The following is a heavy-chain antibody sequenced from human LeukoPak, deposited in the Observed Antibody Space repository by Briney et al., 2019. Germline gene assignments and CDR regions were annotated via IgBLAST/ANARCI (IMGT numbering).Heavy chain of an antibody. CDR1: GGSISSYY. CDR3: ARDHGMDV. Sequence: TSETLSLTCTVSGGSISSYYWSWIRQPPGKGLEWIGYIYYSGSTNYNPSLKSRVTISVDTSKNQFSLKLSSVTAADTAVYYCARDHGMDVWGQGTTVTVSS. CDR2: IYYSGST. V-gene: IGHV4-59*01. J-gene: IGHJ6*02.